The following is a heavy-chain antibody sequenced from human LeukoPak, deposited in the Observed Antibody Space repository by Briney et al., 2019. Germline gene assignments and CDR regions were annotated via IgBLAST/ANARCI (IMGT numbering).Heavy chain of an antibody. CDR1: GGSISSGGYS. CDR2: IYYSGST. V-gene: IGHV4-30-4*07. CDR3: AGRPYSLPTYNWFDP. J-gene: IGHJ5*02. D-gene: IGHD6-13*01. Sequence: PSQTLSLTCAVSGGSISSGGYSWSWIRQPPGKGLEWIGYIYYSGSTNYNPSLKSRVTISVDTSKNQFSLKLSSVTAADMAVYYCAGRPYSLPTYNWFDPWGQGTLVTVSS.